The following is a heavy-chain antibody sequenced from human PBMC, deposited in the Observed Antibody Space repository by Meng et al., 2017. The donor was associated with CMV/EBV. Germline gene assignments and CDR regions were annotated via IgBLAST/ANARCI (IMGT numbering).Heavy chain of an antibody. J-gene: IGHJ6*02. V-gene: IGHV3-7*01. D-gene: IGHD6-13*01. Sequence: GESLKISCAASGFTFSSYWMSWVRQAPGKGLEWVANIKQDGSEKYYVDSVKGRFTISRDNAKNSLYLQMNSLRAEDTAVYYCAREAAETYYYYGTDVWGQGTTVTVSS. CDR1: GFTFSSYW. CDR2: IKQDGSEK. CDR3: AREAAETYYYYGTDV.